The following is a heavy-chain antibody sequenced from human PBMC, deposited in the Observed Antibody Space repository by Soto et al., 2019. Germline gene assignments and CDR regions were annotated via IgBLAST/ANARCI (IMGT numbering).Heavy chain of an antibody. V-gene: IGHV4-4*02. CDR3: ARASSLYPETYYFDY. CDR1: SGTISSINC. CDR2: IYHSGST. D-gene: IGHD2-2*02. Sequence: SETLSLTCAVSSGTISSINCWSWVRQPPGKGLEWIGEIYHSGSTNYNPSLKSRVTISVDKSKNQFSLKLSSVTAADTAVYYCARASSLYPETYYFDYWGQGTLVTVSS. J-gene: IGHJ4*02.